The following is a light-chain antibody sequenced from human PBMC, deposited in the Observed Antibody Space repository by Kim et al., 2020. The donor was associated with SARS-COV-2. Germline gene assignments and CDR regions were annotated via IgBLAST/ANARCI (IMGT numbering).Light chain of an antibody. J-gene: IGLJ3*02. CDR3: QAWDSSTWV. V-gene: IGLV3-1*01. CDR2: QDS. CDR1: KLGDKY. Sequence: VSPGQTASITAAGDKLGDKYACWYKQKPGQSPVLVIYQDSKRPSGIPERFSGSNSGNTATLTISGTQAMDEADYYCQAWDSSTWVFGGGTQLTVL.